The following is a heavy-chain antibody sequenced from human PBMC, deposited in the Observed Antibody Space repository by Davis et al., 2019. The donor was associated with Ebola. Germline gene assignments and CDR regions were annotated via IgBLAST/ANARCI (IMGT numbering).Heavy chain of an antibody. Sequence: PGGSLRLSCAARGFTFGNYAMNWVRQAPGKGLEWLSSISAGSTYIYYADSVKGRFTISRDNARNSLFLQMNSLRAEDTAVYYCARDRVVITHYLDYWGQGTLVTVPS. CDR3: ARDRVVITHYLDY. V-gene: IGHV3-21*01. CDR1: GFTFGNYA. CDR2: ISAGSTYI. D-gene: IGHD3-22*01. J-gene: IGHJ4*02.